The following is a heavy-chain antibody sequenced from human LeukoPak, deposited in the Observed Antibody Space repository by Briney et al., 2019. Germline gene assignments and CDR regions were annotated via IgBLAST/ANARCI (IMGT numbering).Heavy chain of an antibody. Sequence: ASVTVSCKASGYTFTSYGISWVRQAPGQGLEWMGWISAYNGNTNYAQKLQGRVTMTTDTSTSTAYMELRSLRSDDTAVYYCARYDSSGYYLDYWGQGTLVTVSS. CDR3: ARYDSSGYYLDY. D-gene: IGHD3-22*01. CDR2: ISAYNGNT. J-gene: IGHJ4*02. CDR1: GYTFTSYG. V-gene: IGHV1-18*01.